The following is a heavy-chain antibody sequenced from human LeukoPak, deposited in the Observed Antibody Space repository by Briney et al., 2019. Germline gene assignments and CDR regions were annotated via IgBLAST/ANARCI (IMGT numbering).Heavy chain of an antibody. V-gene: IGHV4-30-4*08. CDR2: IYYSGST. CDR3: ARDVSNYAYFDY. CDR1: GGSISSGDFY. Sequence: SETLSLTCTVSGGSISSGDFYWSWIRQPPGKGLEWIGYIYYSGSTYYNPSLKSRVTISVDTSKNQFSLKLSSVTAADTAVYYCARDVSNYAYFDYWGQGTLVTVSS. J-gene: IGHJ4*02. D-gene: IGHD4-11*01.